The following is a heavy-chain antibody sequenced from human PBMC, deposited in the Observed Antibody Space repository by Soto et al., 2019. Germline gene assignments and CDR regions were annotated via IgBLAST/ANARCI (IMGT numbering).Heavy chain of an antibody. CDR2: IYWDDDK. D-gene: IGHD3-16*01. Sequence: GSGPTLVNPTQTLTLTCTFSGFSLSTSGVGVGWIRQPPGKALEWLGIIYWDDDKRYSPLLNNRLTITKDTSKNQVVLTMTNMDSVDTATYYCARLTDLYIMFDFWGQGAQVTVSS. CDR1: GFSLSTSGVG. V-gene: IGHV2-5*02. CDR3: ARLTDLYIMFDF. J-gene: IGHJ4*02.